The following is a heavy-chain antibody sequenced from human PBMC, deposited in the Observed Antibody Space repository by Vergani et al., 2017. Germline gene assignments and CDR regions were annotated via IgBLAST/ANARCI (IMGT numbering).Heavy chain of an antibody. J-gene: IGHJ4*02. CDR3: ARDRYSSLHGYFDY. Sequence: QVQLVQSGAEVKKPGSSVKVSCKASGGTFSSYAISWVRQAPGQGLEWMGGIIPIFGTANYAQKFQGRVTITADESTSTAYMELSILRSEDTAVYYCARDRYSSLHGYFDYWGQGTLVTVSS. CDR2: IIPIFGTA. CDR1: GGTFSSYA. V-gene: IGHV1-69*01. D-gene: IGHD6-13*01.